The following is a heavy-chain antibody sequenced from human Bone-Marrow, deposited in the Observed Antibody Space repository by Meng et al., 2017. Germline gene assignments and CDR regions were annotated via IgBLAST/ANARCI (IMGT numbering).Heavy chain of an antibody. V-gene: IGHV4-31*03. Sequence: QGQLQESGPRLVNPSQTLSLTCTVSGGSINSGDYYGSWIRQHPGKGLEWIGFIYYTGSTQYNPSLKSRVTISVDTSKNQFSLKLSSVTAADTAVYYCARATYGSGKDFWGQGTMVTVSS. CDR1: GGSINSGDYY. D-gene: IGHD3-10*01. CDR3: ARATYGSGKDF. CDR2: IYYTGST. J-gene: IGHJ4*02.